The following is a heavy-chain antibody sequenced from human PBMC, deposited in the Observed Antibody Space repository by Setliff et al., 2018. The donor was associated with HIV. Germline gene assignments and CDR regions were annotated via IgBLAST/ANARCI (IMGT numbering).Heavy chain of an antibody. CDR3: ARDGGYSYGAFDI. Sequence: GSVKVSCKASGYTFTTYTMHWVRQAPGQRPEWMGWVNAGKGNTRYSQKFQGRVVITRDTSANTAYMELSSLRSEDTAVYYCARDGGYSYGAFDIWGQGTRVTVSS. CDR2: VNAGKGNT. J-gene: IGHJ3*02. CDR1: GYTFTTYT. V-gene: IGHV1-3*01. D-gene: IGHD2-21*02.